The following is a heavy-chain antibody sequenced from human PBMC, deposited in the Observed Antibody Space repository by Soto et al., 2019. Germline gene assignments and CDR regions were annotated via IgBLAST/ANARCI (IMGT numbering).Heavy chain of an antibody. Sequence: GGSLRLSCAASGFTFSSYAMSWVRQAPGKGLEWVSAISGSGGTTYYADSVKGRFTISRDNSKNTLYLQMNSLRAEDTAVYFCATSPVSCVYVHWYFDLWGRGTLVTVSS. CDR3: ATSPVSCVYVHWYFDL. CDR2: ISGSGGTT. V-gene: IGHV3-23*01. J-gene: IGHJ2*01. D-gene: IGHD5-12*01. CDR1: GFTFSSYA.